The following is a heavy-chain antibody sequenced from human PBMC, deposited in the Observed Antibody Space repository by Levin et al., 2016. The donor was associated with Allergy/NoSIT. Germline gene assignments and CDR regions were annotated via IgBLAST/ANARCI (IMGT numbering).Heavy chain of an antibody. CDR2: ISSSSSYI. Sequence: WIRQPPGKGLEWVSSISSSSSYIYYADSVKGRFTISRDNAKNSLYLQMNSLRAEDTAVYYCARERWGVIVYWGQGTLVTVSS. V-gene: IGHV3-21*01. CDR3: ARERWGVIVY. D-gene: IGHD2/OR15-2a*01. J-gene: IGHJ4*02.